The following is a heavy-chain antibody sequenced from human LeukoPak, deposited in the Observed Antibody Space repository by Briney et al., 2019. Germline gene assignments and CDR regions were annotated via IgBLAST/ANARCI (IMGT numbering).Heavy chain of an antibody. D-gene: IGHD6-6*01. CDR3: ARGQLGPFDY. CDR2: IYYSGST. V-gene: IGHV4-31*03. CDR1: GGSISSGGYY. J-gene: IGHJ4*02. Sequence: SETLSLTCTVSGGSISSGGYYWSWLRQHPGKGLEWIGYIYYSGSTYYNPSLESRVTISVDTSKNQFSLKLSSVTAADTAVYYCARGQLGPFDYWGQGTLVTVSS.